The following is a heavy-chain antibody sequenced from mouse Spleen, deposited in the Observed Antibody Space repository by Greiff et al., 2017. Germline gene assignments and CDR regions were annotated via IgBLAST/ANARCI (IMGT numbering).Heavy chain of an antibody. CDR2: IWGGGST. Sequence: QVQLQQSGPGLVAPSQSLSITCTVSGFSLTSYGVDWVRQSPGKGLEWLGVIWGGGSTNYNSALKSRLSISKDNSKSQVFLKMNSLQTDDTAMYYWGSNYGYGYFDVWGGGTTVTVSS. V-gene: IGHV2-6*01. J-gene: IGHJ1*01. CDR1: GFSLTSYG. D-gene: IGHD1-1*01. CDR3: GSNYGYGYFDV.